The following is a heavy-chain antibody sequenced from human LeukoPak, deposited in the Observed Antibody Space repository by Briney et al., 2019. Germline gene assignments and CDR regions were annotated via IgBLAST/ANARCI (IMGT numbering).Heavy chain of an antibody. CDR2: MNPNSGNT. CDR3: ARTLRRHCSGGSYYSPHLDY. V-gene: IGHV1-8*01. CDR1: GYTFASYD. J-gene: IGHJ4*02. Sequence: ASVRVSCKASGYTFASYDINWVRQATGQGLEWMGWMNPNSGNTGYTQKFQGRVTMTGDTSITTAYMELSGLRSEDTAVYYCARTLRRHCSGGSYYSPHLDYWGQGTLVTVSS. D-gene: IGHD2-15*01.